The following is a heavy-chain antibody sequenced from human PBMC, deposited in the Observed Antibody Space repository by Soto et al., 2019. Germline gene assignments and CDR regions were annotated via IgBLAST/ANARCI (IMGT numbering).Heavy chain of an antibody. CDR3: ARGVVAARGNWFDP. CDR2: IIPIFGTA. J-gene: IGHJ5*02. Sequence: SVKVSCKASGGTFSSYAISWVRQAPGQGLEWMGGIIPIFGTANYAQKFQGRVTITADESTSTAYMELSSLRSEDTAVYYCARGVVAARGNWFDPWGQGTLVTVSS. V-gene: IGHV1-69*13. D-gene: IGHD2-15*01. CDR1: GGTFSSYA.